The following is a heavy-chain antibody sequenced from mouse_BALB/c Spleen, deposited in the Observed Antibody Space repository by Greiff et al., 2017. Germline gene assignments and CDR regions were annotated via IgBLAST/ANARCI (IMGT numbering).Heavy chain of an antibody. CDR1: GYAFTNYL. Sequence: VQLQQSGAELVRPGTSVKVSCTASGYAFTNYLIEWVKQSPGQGLEWIGVINPGSGGTNYNETFKGKATLTADKSSSTAYMQLSSLTSDDSAVYFCARSEITYFEYWGQGTTRTVSS. D-gene: IGHD2-4*01. V-gene: IGHV1-54*03. CDR2: INPGSGGT. J-gene: IGHJ2*01. CDR3: ARSEITYFEY.